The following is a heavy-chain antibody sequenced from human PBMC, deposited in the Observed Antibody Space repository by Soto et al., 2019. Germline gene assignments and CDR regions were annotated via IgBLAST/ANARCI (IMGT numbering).Heavy chain of an antibody. D-gene: IGHD6-19*01. J-gene: IGHJ6*02. CDR2: IIPIFGTA. Sequence: ASVKFSCKASGGTFSSYAISWVRQAPGQGLEWMGGIIPIFGTANYAQKFQGRVTITADKSTSTAYMELSSLRSEDTAVYYCAREDSSGFIRDYYYGMDVWGQGTTVTVSS. CDR3: AREDSSGFIRDYYYGMDV. V-gene: IGHV1-69*06. CDR1: GGTFSSYA.